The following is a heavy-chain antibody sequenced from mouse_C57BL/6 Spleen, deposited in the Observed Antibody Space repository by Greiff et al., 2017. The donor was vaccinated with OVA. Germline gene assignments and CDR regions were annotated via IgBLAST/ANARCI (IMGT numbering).Heavy chain of an antibody. CDR3: AIDGYYGY. D-gene: IGHD2-3*01. J-gene: IGHJ2*01. CDR1: GYAFSSSW. V-gene: IGHV1-82*01. CDR2: IYPGDGDT. Sequence: VQLQQSGPELVKPGASVKISCKASGYAFSSSWMNWVKQRPGKGLEWIGRIYPGDGDTNYNGKFKGKATLTADKSSSTAYMQLSSLTSEDSAVYFCAIDGYYGYWGQGTTLTVSS.